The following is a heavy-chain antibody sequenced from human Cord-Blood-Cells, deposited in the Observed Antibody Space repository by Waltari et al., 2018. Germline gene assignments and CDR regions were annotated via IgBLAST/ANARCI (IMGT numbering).Heavy chain of an antibody. J-gene: IGHJ4*02. D-gene: IGHD6-19*01. CDR2: INHSGST. CDR1: GGSFSGYY. V-gene: IGHV4-34*01. CDR3: ARGRRIAVAGNFDY. Sequence: ETLSLTCAVYGGSFSGYYWSWIRQPPGKGLEWIGEINHSGSTNYNPSLKSRVTISVDTSKNQFSLKLSSVTAADTAVYYCARGRRIAVAGNFDYWGQGTLVTVSS.